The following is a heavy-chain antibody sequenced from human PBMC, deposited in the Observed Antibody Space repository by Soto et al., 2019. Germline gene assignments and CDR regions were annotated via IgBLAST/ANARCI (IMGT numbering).Heavy chain of an antibody. V-gene: IGHV3-66*01. CDR1: GFTVSSNY. Sequence: EVQLVESGGGLVQPGGSLRLSCAASGFTVSSNYMSWVRQAPGKGLEWVSVIYSGGSTYYADSVKDRFTITSDNSKNTLYLQMNSLRAEDTDVYYCARAMVRGLYADYFQHWGQGTLVTVSS. CDR2: IYSGGST. CDR3: ARAMVRGLYADYFQH. D-gene: IGHD3-10*01. J-gene: IGHJ1*01.